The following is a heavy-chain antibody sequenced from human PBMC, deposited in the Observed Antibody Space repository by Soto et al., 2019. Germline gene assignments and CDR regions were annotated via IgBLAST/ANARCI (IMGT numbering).Heavy chain of an antibody. CDR1: GGSFSGYC. CDR2: ICHGGGA. V-gene: IGHV4-34*01. CDR3: AGYSNIWSKYDKP. Sequence: ASETLSLTCAVYGGSFSGYCWSWIRQTPGERLEWVGDICHGGGANYNPSLKSRVSFSMDPSKNQFSLKLNSVMAADTAVYYCAGYSNIWSKYDKPWGGGSLVT. J-gene: IGHJ1*01. D-gene: IGHD6-13*01.